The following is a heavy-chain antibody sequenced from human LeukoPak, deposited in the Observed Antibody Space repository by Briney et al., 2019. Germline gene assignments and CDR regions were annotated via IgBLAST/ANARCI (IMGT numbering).Heavy chain of an antibody. CDR3: AKTGIGSWSFDY. J-gene: IGHJ4*02. V-gene: IGHV3-43*02. CDR1: GFTFDDYA. CDR2: ISGDGGST. Sequence: GGSPRLSCAASGFTFDDYAMHWVRQAPGKGLEWVSLISGDGGSTYYADSVKGRFTISRDNSKNSLYLQMNSLRTEDTALYYCAKTGIGSWSFDYWGQGTLVTVSS. D-gene: IGHD6-13*01.